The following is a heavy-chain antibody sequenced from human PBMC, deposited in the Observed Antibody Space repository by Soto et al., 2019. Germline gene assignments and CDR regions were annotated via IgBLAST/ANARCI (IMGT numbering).Heavy chain of an antibody. CDR1: GFTFSDFG. J-gene: IGHJ4*02. CDR3: AKDAGNEESLFDY. Sequence: GGSLRLSCEASGFTFSDFGMSRVRQIPGKGLEWVSTVNNDGRNTHYADSVEGRFTISRDNSKNTLYLQMGSLRAEDTAIYYCAKDAGNEESLFDYWGQGTLVTVSS. CDR2: VNNDGRNT. V-gene: IGHV3-23*01.